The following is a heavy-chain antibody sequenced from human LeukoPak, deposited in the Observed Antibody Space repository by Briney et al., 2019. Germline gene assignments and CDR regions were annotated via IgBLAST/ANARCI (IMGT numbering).Heavy chain of an antibody. CDR3: ARAAWASQVGDRVVVISSPPFDY. CDR2: INPNSGGT. Sequence: ASVKVSCQASGYTFTGYYMHWVRQAPGQGLEWMGWINPNSGGTNYAQKFQGRVTMTRDTSISTAYMELSRLRSDDTAVYYCARAAWASQVGDRVVVISSPPFDYWGQGSLVTVSS. J-gene: IGHJ4*02. CDR1: GYTFTGYY. V-gene: IGHV1-2*02. D-gene: IGHD3-22*01.